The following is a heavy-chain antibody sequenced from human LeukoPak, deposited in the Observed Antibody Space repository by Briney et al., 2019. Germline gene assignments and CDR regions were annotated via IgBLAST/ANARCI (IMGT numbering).Heavy chain of an antibody. CDR2: INHSGST. Sequence: SETLSLTCAVYGGSFSGYYWSWIRQPPGKGLEWIGEINHSGSTNYNPSLKSRVTISVDTSKNQFSLKLSSVTAADTAVYYCARGVLLWFGEPHFDYWGQGTLVTVSS. D-gene: IGHD3-10*01. J-gene: IGHJ4*02. CDR1: GGSFSGYY. CDR3: ARGVLLWFGEPHFDY. V-gene: IGHV4-34*01.